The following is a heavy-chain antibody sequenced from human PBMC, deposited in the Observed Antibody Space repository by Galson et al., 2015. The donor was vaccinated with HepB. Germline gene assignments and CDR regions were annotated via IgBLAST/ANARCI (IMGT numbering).Heavy chain of an antibody. CDR3: ARDRGWLSTGYFDY. Sequence: SLRLSCAASGFTFSSYAMHWVRQAPGKGLEWVAVISYDGSNKYYADSVKGRFTISRDNSKNTLYLQMNSLRAEDTAVYYCARDRGWLSTGYFDYWGQGTLVTVSS. V-gene: IGHV3-30*04. J-gene: IGHJ4*02. CDR2: ISYDGSNK. CDR1: GFTFSSYA. D-gene: IGHD5-12*01.